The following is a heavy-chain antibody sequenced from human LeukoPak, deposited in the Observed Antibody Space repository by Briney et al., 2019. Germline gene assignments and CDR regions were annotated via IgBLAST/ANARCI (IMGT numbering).Heavy chain of an antibody. V-gene: IGHV4-59*01. Sequence: SETLSLTCTVSSGSISSYYWSWIRQPPGKGLEWIGYIYYSGSTNYNPSLKSRVTISVDTSKNQFSLKLSSVTAADTAVYYCASLYSSSWYRYFDYWGQGTLVTVSS. CDR3: ASLYSSSWYRYFDY. CDR2: IYYSGST. CDR1: SGSISSYY. J-gene: IGHJ4*02. D-gene: IGHD6-13*01.